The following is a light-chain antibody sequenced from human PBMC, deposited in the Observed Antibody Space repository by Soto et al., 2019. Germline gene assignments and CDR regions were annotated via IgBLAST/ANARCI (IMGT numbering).Light chain of an antibody. V-gene: IGKV3-20*01. CDR3: QQYGGMWT. J-gene: IGKJ1*01. CDR2: GAS. CDR1: QSVTSSY. Sequence: EIVLTQSPGTLSLSPGERATLSCRASQSVTSSYLAWYQQKPGQAPRLLIYGASNRATGIPDRFSGSGSGTDFTLTINRLEPEDFAVYYCQQYGGMWTFGQGTKVDIK.